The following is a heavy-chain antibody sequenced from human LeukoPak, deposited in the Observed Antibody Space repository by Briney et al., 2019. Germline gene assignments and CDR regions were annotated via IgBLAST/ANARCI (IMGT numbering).Heavy chain of an antibody. V-gene: IGHV3-48*04. J-gene: IGHJ4*02. CDR2: ISGDSSMI. Sequence: GGSLRLSWGAARFSFSTYATVWVRQAPGKWLEWLSYISGDSSMILLANSVKGRFTTARDNAQNSVYMKMNSPRAEDTAVYYCARDRPVVGAIDFWGKGTMVTVSS. D-gene: IGHD1-26*01. CDR1: RFSFSTYA. CDR3: ARDRPVVGAIDF.